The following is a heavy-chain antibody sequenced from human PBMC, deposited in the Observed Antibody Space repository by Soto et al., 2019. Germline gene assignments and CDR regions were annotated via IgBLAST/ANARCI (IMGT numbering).Heavy chain of an antibody. J-gene: IGHJ5*02. CDR1: GGSISSGGYY. CDR2: IYHSGST. Sequence: SETLSLTCTVSGGSISSGGYYWSWIRQHPGKGLEWIGSIYHSGSTSDNPSLRSRVTISVDTSKNQFSLKLSSVTAADTAVYFCARHAGYSSGRRWFDPWGQGTLVTVSS. D-gene: IGHD3-22*01. CDR3: ARHAGYSSGRRWFDP. V-gene: IGHV4-39*01.